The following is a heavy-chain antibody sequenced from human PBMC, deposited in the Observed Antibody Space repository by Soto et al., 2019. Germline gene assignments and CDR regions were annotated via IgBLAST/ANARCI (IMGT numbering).Heavy chain of an antibody. J-gene: IGHJ5*02. CDR1: GLSITDSEMG. Sequence: QVTLKESGPVLVKPTETLTLRCTVSGLSITDSEMGVSWIRQPPGQPLEWLAHIDSSGEKSYRTFLKSRLAISTDTSKSKIVLTMTNMDPADTATYYCARRHLAVAVSPWFDPWGQGIPVTVSS. CDR2: IDSSGEK. V-gene: IGHV2-26*01. CDR3: ARRHLAVAVSPWFDP. D-gene: IGHD6-19*01.